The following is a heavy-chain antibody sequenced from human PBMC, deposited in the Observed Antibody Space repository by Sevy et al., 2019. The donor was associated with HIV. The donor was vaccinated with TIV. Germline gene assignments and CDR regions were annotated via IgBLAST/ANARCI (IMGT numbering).Heavy chain of an antibody. Sequence: GGSLRLSCAASGFTFDDYAMHWVRQAPGKGLEWVSGISWNSGSIGYADSVKGRFTISRDNAKNSLYLQMNSLRAEDTALYYCAKDRRGNWDAFDYWGQGTLVTVSS. J-gene: IGHJ4*02. D-gene: IGHD1-1*01. V-gene: IGHV3-9*01. CDR1: GFTFDDYA. CDR2: ISWNSGSI. CDR3: AKDRRGNWDAFDY.